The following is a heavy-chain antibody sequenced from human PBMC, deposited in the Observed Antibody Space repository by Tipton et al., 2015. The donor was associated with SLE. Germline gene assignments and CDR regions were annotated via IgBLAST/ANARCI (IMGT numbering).Heavy chain of an antibody. Sequence: QLVQSGAEVKKAGESLKISCKGSGYSFASYWIGWVRQTPGKGLEWMGTIYPGDSDTRFSPSFQGQVTMSADTSISTAFLQWSSLRASDSAMYYCARRGYKWNSIDYWGQGTLVTVSS. CDR1: GYSFASYW. D-gene: IGHD1/OR15-1a*01. J-gene: IGHJ4*02. CDR2: IYPGDSDT. V-gene: IGHV5-51*03. CDR3: ARRGYKWNSIDY.